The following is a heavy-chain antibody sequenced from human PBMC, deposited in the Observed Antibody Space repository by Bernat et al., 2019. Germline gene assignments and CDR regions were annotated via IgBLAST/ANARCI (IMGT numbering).Heavy chain of an antibody. CDR1: GFTFSSYG. V-gene: IGHV3-30*03. CDR3: ASYCSGGSCYSSGYFGY. D-gene: IGHD2-15*01. CDR2: ISYDGSNK. J-gene: IGHJ4*02. Sequence: QVQLVESGGGVVQPGRSLRLSCTASGFTFSSYGMHWVRQAPGKGLEWVAVISYDGSNKYYADSVKGRFTISRDNSKNTLYLQMNSLRAEDTAVYYCASYCSGGSCYSSGYFGYWGQGTLVTVSS.